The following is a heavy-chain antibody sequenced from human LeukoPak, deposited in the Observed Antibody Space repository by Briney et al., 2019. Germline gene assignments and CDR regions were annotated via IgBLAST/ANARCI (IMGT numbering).Heavy chain of an antibody. J-gene: IGHJ4*02. CDR3: AKDPVLLWFGELSRLVDY. CDR2: ISNDGGNK. CDR1: GFTFRSYA. V-gene: IGHV3-30*04. D-gene: IGHD3-10*01. Sequence: PGGSLRLSCAASGFTFRSYALHWVRQAPGKGLEWVAVISNDGGNKYYADSVKGRFTISRDISKNTLYLQMNSLRAEDTAVYYCAKDPVLLWFGELSRLVDYWGQGTLVTVSS.